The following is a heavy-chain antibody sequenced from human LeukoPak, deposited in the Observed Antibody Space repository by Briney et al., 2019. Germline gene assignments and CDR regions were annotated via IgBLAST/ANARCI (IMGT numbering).Heavy chain of an antibody. D-gene: IGHD5-12*01. J-gene: IGHJ4*02. CDR3: ATGVNGARGYSGYHDY. CDR2: ISAYNGNT. V-gene: IGHV1-18*01. CDR1: GYIFTSSG. Sequence: ASVKVSCKASGYIFTSSGISWVRQAPGQGLEWMGWISAYNGNTNYAQKFQDRVTMTTDTSTNTVYMELRSLRSDDTAVYHCATGVNGARGYSGYHDYWGQGTLVTVSS.